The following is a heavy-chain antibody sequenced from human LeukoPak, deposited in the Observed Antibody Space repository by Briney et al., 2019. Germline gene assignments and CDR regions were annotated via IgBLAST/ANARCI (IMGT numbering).Heavy chain of an antibody. CDR2: IYSGGTT. D-gene: IGHD2/OR15-2a*01. J-gene: IGHJ6*02. Sequence: GGSLRLSCAASGFTVNNNYMTWVRQAPGKGLEWVSVIYSGGTTYYADSVKGRFTISRDNSKNTLYLQMNSLRVDDTAVYYCARDPGIRNGMDVWGQGTTVTVSS. CDR1: GFTVNNNY. CDR3: ARDPGIRNGMDV. V-gene: IGHV3-53*01.